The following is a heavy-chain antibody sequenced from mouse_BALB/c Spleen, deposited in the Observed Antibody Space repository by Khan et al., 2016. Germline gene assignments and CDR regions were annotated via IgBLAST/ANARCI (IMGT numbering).Heavy chain of an antibody. CDR3: TNIYDGYYEFPY. D-gene: IGHD2-3*01. V-gene: IGHV5-6-4*01. J-gene: IGHJ3*01. CDR1: GFIFSSYT. CDR2: ISSGGSYT. Sequence: EVELVESGGDLVKPGGSLKLSCAASGFIFSSYTMSWVRQTPEKRLEWVATISSGGSYTHYPDSVKGRFTISRDNAKKTLHLQMSSLKSEDTAMXYCTNIYDGYYEFPYWGQGTLVTVSA.